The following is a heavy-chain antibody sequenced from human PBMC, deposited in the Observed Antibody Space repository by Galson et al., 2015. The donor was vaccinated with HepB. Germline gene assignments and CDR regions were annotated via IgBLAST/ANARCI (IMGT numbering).Heavy chain of an antibody. CDR1: GFTFSSYG. D-gene: IGHD6-19*01. CDR3: ATDGGSSSGWYRRH. J-gene: IGHJ4*02. Sequence: SLRLPCAASGFTFSSYGMHWVRQAPGKGLEWVAVISFDGGNKFYADSVKGRFSISRDNSKNTLYLQMDSLRLEDTAVYYCATDGGSSSGWYRRHWGQGTLVIVSS. V-gene: IGHV3-30*03. CDR2: ISFDGGNK.